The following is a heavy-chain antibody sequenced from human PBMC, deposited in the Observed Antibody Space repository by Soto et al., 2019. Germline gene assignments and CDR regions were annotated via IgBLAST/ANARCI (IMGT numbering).Heavy chain of an antibody. V-gene: IGHV4-39*01. Sequence: QLQLQESGPGLVKPSETLSLTCTVSGGSISSSSYYWGWSRQPPGKGLEWIGSIYYSGSTYYNPSLKSRVPISVDTSKNQFSVKLSSVTAADTAVYYCARLDSYCSSTSCYVYYYYYYMDVWGKGTTVTVSS. CDR2: IYYSGST. D-gene: IGHD2-2*01. CDR3: ARLDSYCSSTSCYVYYYYYYMDV. J-gene: IGHJ6*03. CDR1: GGSISSSSYY.